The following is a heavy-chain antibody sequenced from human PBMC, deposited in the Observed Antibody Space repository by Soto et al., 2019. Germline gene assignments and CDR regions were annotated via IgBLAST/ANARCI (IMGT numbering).Heavy chain of an antibody. CDR3: ARGFRWGMDV. CDR1: GFTISNYW. CDR2: INSDETTT. V-gene: IGHV3-74*01. D-gene: IGHD3-16*01. Sequence: EVQLEESGGGLVQPGGSLRLSCVASGFTISNYWMHWVRQVPGKGLVWVSRINSDETTTDYVDSVKGRFTISRDNAEKTVYLQMNSLRAEDSAMYYCARGFRWGMDVWGQGTTVTVSS. J-gene: IGHJ6*02.